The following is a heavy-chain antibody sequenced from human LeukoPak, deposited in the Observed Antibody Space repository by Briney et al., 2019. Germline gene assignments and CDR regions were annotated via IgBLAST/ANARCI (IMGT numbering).Heavy chain of an antibody. CDR2: MNPNSGNT. CDR3: ARGRRLWVATIRAQSYYFDY. D-gene: IGHD5-24*01. CDR1: GYTFTSYD. V-gene: IGHV1-8*01. Sequence: EASVKVSCKASGYTFTSYDINWVRQATGQGLEWMGWMNPNSGNTGYAQKFQGRVTMTRNTSISTAYMELSSLRSEDTAVYYCARGRRLWVATIRAQSYYFDYWGQGTLVTVSS. J-gene: IGHJ4*02.